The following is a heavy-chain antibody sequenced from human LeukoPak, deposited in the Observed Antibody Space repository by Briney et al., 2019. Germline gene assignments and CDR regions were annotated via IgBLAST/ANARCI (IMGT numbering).Heavy chain of an antibody. CDR2: ISGSSSTI. CDR1: GFTFSGYS. CDR3: TRGRPGHYYDY. D-gene: IGHD6-6*01. V-gene: IGHV3-48*02. Sequence: PGGSLRLSCVVSGFTFSGYSMNWVRRAPGKGLEWVSYISGSSSTIFYADSMKGRFTFSRDNAKNSLYLQMDNLRDGDTAVYYCTRGRPGHYYDYWGQGTRVTVSS. J-gene: IGHJ4*02.